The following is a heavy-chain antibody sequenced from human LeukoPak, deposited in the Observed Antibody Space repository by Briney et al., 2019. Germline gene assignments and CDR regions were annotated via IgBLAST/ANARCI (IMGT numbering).Heavy chain of an antibody. CDR2: ISAYNGNT. Sequence: GASVKVSCKASGYTFTSYGISWVRQAPGQGLEWMGWISAYNGNTNYAQKLQGRVTMTTDTSTSTAYMELRSLRSDDTAVYYCARRTGRVAWELWPRVGCSFDPWGQGTLVTVSS. J-gene: IGHJ5*02. CDR3: ARRTGRVAWELWPRVGCSFDP. D-gene: IGHD1-26*01. V-gene: IGHV1-18*01. CDR1: GYTFTSYG.